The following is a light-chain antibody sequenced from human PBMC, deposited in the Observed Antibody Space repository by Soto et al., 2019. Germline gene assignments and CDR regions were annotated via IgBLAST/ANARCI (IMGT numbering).Light chain of an antibody. Sequence: EIVLTQSPGTLSLSPGERATLSCRARHSVASNFLACDQQKPGQAPRRLIGAASHRATGIPDRFTGSGSGTDFALTISRLEPEDFAVYYGGSSPPFTFGPGTKVDIK. CDR1: HSVASNF. CDR3: YYGGSSPPFT. CDR2: AAS. V-gene: IGKV3-20*01. J-gene: IGKJ3*01.